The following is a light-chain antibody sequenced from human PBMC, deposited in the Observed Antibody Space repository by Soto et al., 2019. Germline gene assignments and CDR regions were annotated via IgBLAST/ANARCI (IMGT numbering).Light chain of an antibody. CDR3: QQYDTSPMYT. CDR2: DAS. CDR1: QSDSSSY. J-gene: IGKJ2*01. Sequence: EIVLTQSPGTLSLSPGERASLSCRASQSDSSSYLAWYQQKPGQAPRLLIHDASSRATGIPDRFSGSGSGTDFTLTISRLEPEDFAVYYCQQYDTSPMYTFGQGTKLEIK. V-gene: IGKV3-20*01.